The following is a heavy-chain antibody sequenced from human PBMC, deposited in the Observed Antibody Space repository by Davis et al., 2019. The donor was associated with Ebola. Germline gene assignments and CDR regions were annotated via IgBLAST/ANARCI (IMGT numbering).Heavy chain of an antibody. CDR2: ISGDGGST. V-gene: IGHV3-43*02. Sequence: GESLKISCAASGFTFDDYAMHWVRQAPGKGLEWVSLISGDGGSTYYADSVKGRFTISRDNSKNTLYLQMDSLRVEDTAIYYCAKVGFPYDQQLGFFEYWGQGTPVTVSS. J-gene: IGHJ4*02. CDR3: AKVGFPYDQQLGFFEY. CDR1: GFTFDDYA. D-gene: IGHD6-13*01.